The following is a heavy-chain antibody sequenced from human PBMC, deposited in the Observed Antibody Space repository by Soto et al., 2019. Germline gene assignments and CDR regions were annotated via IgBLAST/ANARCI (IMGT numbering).Heavy chain of an antibody. D-gene: IGHD3-3*01. CDR1: GGSISSYY. Sequence: PSETLSLTCTVSGGSISSYYWSWIRQPPGKGLEWIGYIYYSGSTNYNPSLKSRVTISVDTSKNQFSLKLSSVTAADTAVYYCARALDDFWIWFDPWGQGTLVTV. V-gene: IGHV4-59*01. J-gene: IGHJ5*02. CDR3: ARALDDFWIWFDP. CDR2: IYYSGST.